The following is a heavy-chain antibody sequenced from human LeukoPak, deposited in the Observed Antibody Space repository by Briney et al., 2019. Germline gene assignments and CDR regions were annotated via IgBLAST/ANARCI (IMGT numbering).Heavy chain of an antibody. CDR1: GGSISSYY. Sequence: SETLSLTCTVSGGSISSYYWSWIRQPAGKGLEWIGRIYTSGSTNYNPSLKSRVTVSVDASKNQFSLKLSSVTAADTAVYYCARMANYYDSSGARFDPWGQGTLVTVSS. D-gene: IGHD3-22*01. J-gene: IGHJ5*02. V-gene: IGHV4-4*07. CDR2: IYTSGST. CDR3: ARMANYYDSSGARFDP.